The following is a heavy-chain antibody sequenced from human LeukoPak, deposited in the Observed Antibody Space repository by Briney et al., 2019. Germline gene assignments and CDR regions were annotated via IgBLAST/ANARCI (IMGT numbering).Heavy chain of an antibody. Sequence: PGGSLRLSCAASGFTFDDYAMHWVRQAPGKGLGWVSGISWNSGSIGYADSVKGRFTISRDNAKNSLYLQMNSLRAEDTALYYCAKDLSYGSGEYYGMDVWGQGTTVTVSS. CDR2: ISWNSGSI. V-gene: IGHV3-9*01. J-gene: IGHJ6*02. CDR1: GFTFDDYA. CDR3: AKDLSYGSGEYYGMDV. D-gene: IGHD3-10*01.